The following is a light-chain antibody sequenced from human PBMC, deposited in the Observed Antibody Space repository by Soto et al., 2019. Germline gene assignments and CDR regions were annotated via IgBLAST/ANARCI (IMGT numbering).Light chain of an antibody. CDR2: EVS. Sequence: QSALTQPASVSGSPGQSITISCTGTSSDVGGYNYVSWYQQHPGKAPKLMIYEVSNRPSGVSNRLSGSKSGNTASLTISGLQAEDEADYYCSSYTSSSTWVFSGGTKLTVL. CDR1: SSDVGGYNY. CDR3: SSYTSSSTWV. V-gene: IGLV2-14*01. J-gene: IGLJ3*02.